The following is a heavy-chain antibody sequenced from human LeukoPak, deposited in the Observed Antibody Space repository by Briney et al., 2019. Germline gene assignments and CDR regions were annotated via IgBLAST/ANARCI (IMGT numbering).Heavy chain of an antibody. CDR3: ARDNDMGFEY. CDR2: INHGGST. J-gene: IGHJ4*02. D-gene: IGHD3-9*01. V-gene: IGHV4-34*01. Sequence: PSETLSLTCAAYGGSFSGYYWSWIRQPPGKGLEWIGEINHGGSTNYNPSLKSRITMSVDTSKNQFSLKLSSVTAADTAVYYCARDNDMGFEYWGQGTLVTVSS. CDR1: GGSFSGYY.